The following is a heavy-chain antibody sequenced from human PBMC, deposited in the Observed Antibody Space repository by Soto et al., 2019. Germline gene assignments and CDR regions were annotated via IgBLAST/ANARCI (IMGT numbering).Heavy chain of an antibody. D-gene: IGHD4-17*01. J-gene: IGHJ6*02. Sequence: PSETLSLTCTVSGGSISSGGYYWSWIRQHPGKGLEWIGYIYYSGSTYYNPSLKSRVTISVDTSKNQFSLKLSSVTAADPAVYSCASLLRSGDYYYYYGMDVWGQGTTVTVSS. CDR1: GGSISSGGYY. CDR3: ASLLRSGDYYYYYGMDV. CDR2: IYYSGST. V-gene: IGHV4-31*03.